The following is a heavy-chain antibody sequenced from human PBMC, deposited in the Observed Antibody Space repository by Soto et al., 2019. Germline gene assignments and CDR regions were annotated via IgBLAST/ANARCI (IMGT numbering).Heavy chain of an antibody. V-gene: IGHV2-5*01. J-gene: IGHJ3*02. D-gene: IGHD3-3*01. CDR3: VRRRGDFTTGGAFDI. Sequence: QITVKESGPTLVTPTQTLTLTCTFSGFSFIPSGGGVGWIRQPPGKAPEWLAIIFWNDDKRYSPSLNSSLTNTKDTSKTRVVITMTNLDPADTATYFGVRRRGDFTTGGAFDIWGLGTKVTVSS. CDR2: IFWNDDK. CDR1: GFSFIPSGGG.